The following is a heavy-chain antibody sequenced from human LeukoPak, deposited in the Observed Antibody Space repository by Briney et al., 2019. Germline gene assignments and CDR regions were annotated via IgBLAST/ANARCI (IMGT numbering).Heavy chain of an antibody. D-gene: IGHD6-6*01. J-gene: IGHJ6*03. CDR1: GYTFTSYD. V-gene: IGHV1-8*03. Sequence: ASVKVSCKASGYTFTSYDINWVRQATGQGLEWMGWMNPNSGNTGYAQKFQGRVTITRNTSISTAYMELSSLRSEDTAVYYCARGLAIAARPFYYYYMDVWGKGTTVTVSS. CDR2: MNPNSGNT. CDR3: ARGLAIAARPFYYYYMDV.